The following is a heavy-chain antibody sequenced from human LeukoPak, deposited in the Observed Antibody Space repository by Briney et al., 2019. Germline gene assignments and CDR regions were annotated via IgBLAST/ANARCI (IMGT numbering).Heavy chain of an antibody. CDR2: VYSSGST. V-gene: IGHV4-61*08. D-gene: IGHD3-22*01. J-gene: IGHJ4*02. Sequence: SQTLSLTCTVSGGSISSGGYFWSWIRQPPGKRLEWIGYVYSSGSTNYNPSLKGRVTISVDTSKNQFSLKLSSVTAADTAVYYCARDHYYNSSGYTFGYWGPGTLVTVSS. CDR1: GGSISSGGYF. CDR3: ARDHYYNSSGYTFGY.